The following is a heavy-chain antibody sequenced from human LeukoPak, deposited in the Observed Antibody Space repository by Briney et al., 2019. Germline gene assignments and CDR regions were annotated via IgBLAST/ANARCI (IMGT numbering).Heavy chain of an antibody. V-gene: IGHV1-18*01. CDR2: ISAYNGDT. Sequence: ASVKVSCKASGYTFTSYGISWVRQAPGQGLEWMGWISAYNGDTNYAQKLQGRVIMTTDTSTSTAYMELRSLRSDDTAVYYCARSFYDFWSGYSPYTPVLYWGQGTLVTVSS. D-gene: IGHD3-3*01. CDR1: GYTFTSYG. J-gene: IGHJ4*02. CDR3: ARSFYDFWSGYSPYTPVLY.